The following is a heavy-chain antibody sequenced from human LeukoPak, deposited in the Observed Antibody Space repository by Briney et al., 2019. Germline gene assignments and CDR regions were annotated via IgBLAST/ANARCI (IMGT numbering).Heavy chain of an antibody. CDR3: ARRQDYMDV. CDR2: ISSSGSTI. CDR1: AFTFSDYY. J-gene: IGHJ6*03. Sequence: GGSLRLSCAASAFTFSDYYMTWIRQAPGKGLEWVSYISSSGSTIYYADTVKGRFTISRDNAKNSLYLQMNSLRAEDTAIYYCARRQDYMDVWGKGTTVTVSS. V-gene: IGHV3-11*04.